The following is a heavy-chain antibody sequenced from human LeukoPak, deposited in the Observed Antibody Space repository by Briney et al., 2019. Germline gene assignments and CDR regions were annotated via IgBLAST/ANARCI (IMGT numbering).Heavy chain of an antibody. CDR3: ARGYEAGKGLYSGYDYGTYYFDY. Sequence: GGSLRLSCAASGLTFDDYGMSWVRQAPGKGLEWVSGINWNGGSTGYADSVKGRFTISRDNAKNSLYLQMNSLRAEDTALYYCARGYEAGKGLYSGYDYGTYYFDYWGQGTLVTVSS. CDR2: INWNGGST. CDR1: GLTFDDYG. D-gene: IGHD5-12*01. J-gene: IGHJ4*02. V-gene: IGHV3-20*04.